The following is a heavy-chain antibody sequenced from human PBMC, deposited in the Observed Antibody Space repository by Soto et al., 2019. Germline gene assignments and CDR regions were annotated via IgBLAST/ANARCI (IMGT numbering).Heavy chain of an antibody. CDR2: IYDSGST. J-gene: IGHJ6*02. CDR3: ARGSSSYYDYGMDV. D-gene: IGHD6-6*01. CDR1: GDSISRGGYS. Sequence: QLQLQESGSGLVRPSQTLSLTCTVSGDSISRGGYSWTWIRQPPGKAPEWIENIYDSGSTSYNPSLKSRVTMSVDRSTNQFSLKLTSVTAVDTAVYFCARGSSSYYDYGMDVWGQGTTVTVSS. V-gene: IGHV4-30-2*01.